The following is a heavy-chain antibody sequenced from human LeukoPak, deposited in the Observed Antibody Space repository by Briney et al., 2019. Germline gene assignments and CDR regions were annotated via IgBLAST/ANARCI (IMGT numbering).Heavy chain of an antibody. V-gene: IGHV1-8*01. CDR3: TGALGDNYYYGMDV. D-gene: IGHD7-27*01. J-gene: IGHJ6*02. CDR2: MNPNSGNT. CDR1: GYTFTSYD. Sequence: EASVKVSCKASGYTFTSYDINWVRQATGQGLEWMGWMNPNSGNTGYAQKFQGRVTMTRNTSISTAYMELSSLRSEDTAVYYCTGALGDNYYYGMDVWGQGTTVTVSS.